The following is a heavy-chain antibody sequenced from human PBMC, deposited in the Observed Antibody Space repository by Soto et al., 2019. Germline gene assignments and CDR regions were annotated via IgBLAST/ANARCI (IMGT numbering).Heavy chain of an antibody. CDR2: IIPIFGTA. CDR3: ASGVIAAAGNYYYYGMDV. Sequence: SVKVSCKASGGTFSSYAISWVRQAPGQGLEWMGGIIPIFGTANYAQKFQGRVTITADESTSTAYMELSSLRSEDTAVYYCASGVIAAAGNYYYYGMDVWGQGTTVTVSS. J-gene: IGHJ6*02. D-gene: IGHD6-13*01. V-gene: IGHV1-69*13. CDR1: GGTFSSYA.